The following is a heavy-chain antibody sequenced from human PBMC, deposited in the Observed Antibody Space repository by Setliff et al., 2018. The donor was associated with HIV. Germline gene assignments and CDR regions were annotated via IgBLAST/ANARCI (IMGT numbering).Heavy chain of an antibody. CDR1: RFSFRSYA. D-gene: IGHD3-22*01. V-gene: IGHV3-23*01. CDR2: ITGSGGST. Sequence: PGGSLRLSCKASRFSFRSYAMSWVRQAPGKGLEWVSGITGSGGSTYYADSVKGRSTISRDNSGDTLYLHINSLRAEDTAVYYCAKASRGEYYDNSGFFVTYFDYWGQGKLVTVSS. CDR3: AKASRGEYYDNSGFFVTYFDY. J-gene: IGHJ4*02.